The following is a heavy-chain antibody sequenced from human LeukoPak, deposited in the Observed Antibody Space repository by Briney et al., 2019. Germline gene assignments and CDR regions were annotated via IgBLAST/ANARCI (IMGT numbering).Heavy chain of an antibody. D-gene: IGHD3-16*02. Sequence: GGSLRLSCAGSGFTFSSYWMSWVRQAPGKGLEWVANIKQDGSEKYYVDSVKGRFTISRDNAKNSLYLQMNSLRAEDTAVYYCARSSWGSYPKEDYWGQGTLVTVSS. CDR2: IKQDGSEK. J-gene: IGHJ4*02. V-gene: IGHV3-7*03. CDR1: GFTFSSYW. CDR3: ARSSWGSYPKEDY.